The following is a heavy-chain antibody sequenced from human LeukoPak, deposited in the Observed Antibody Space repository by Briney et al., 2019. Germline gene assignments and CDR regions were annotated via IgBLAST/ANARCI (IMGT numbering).Heavy chain of an antibody. CDR2: IIPIFGTA. CDR3: ARGHPDYDSSSYYCCYFDY. J-gene: IGHJ4*02. Sequence: SSVKVSCKASGGTFSSYAISWVRQAPGPGLEWMGGIIPIFGTANYAQKFQGQVTITTDESTSTAYMELSSLRSEDTAVYYCARGHPDYDSSSYYCCYFDYWGQGTLVTVSS. CDR1: GGTFSSYA. V-gene: IGHV1-69*05. D-gene: IGHD3-22*01.